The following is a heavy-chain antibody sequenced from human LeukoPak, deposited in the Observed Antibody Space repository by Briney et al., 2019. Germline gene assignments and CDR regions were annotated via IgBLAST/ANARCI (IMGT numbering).Heavy chain of an antibody. D-gene: IGHD6-19*01. Sequence: GGSLRLSCAASGFTFSSYSMNWVRQAPGKGLEWVSSISSSSSYIYYADSVKGRFTISRDNAKNSLYLQMNSLRAEDTAVYYCARDIAVAGYYFDYWGQGTLVTVSS. CDR3: ARDIAVAGYYFDY. CDR1: GFTFSSYS. V-gene: IGHV3-21*01. J-gene: IGHJ4*02. CDR2: ISSSSSYI.